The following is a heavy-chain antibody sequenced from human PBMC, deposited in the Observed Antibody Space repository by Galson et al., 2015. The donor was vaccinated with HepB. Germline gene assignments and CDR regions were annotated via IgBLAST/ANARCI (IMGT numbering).Heavy chain of an antibody. CDR1: GYTFTSYA. CDR3: ARAVTMVRGAPYYFDY. CDR2: INAGNGNT. V-gene: IGHV1-3*01. D-gene: IGHD3-10*01. J-gene: IGHJ4*02. Sequence: SVKVSCKASGYTFTSYAMHWVRQAPGQRLEWMGWINAGNGNTKYSQKFQGRVTITRDTSASAAYMELSSLRSEDTAVYYCARAVTMVRGAPYYFDYWGQGTLVTVSS.